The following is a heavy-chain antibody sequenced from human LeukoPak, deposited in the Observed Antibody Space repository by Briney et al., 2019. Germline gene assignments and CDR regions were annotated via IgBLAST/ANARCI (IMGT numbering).Heavy chain of an antibody. CDR2: ISGSGGST. J-gene: IGHJ4*02. CDR3: AKDQMEDFWSGSLFDY. CDR1: GFTFSSYA. V-gene: IGHV3-23*01. D-gene: IGHD3-3*01. Sequence: GGSLRLSCAASGFTFSSYAMSWVRQAPGKGLEWVSAISGSGGSTYYADSVKGRFTISRDNSKNTLYLQMNSLRAEDTAVYYCAKDQMEDFWSGSLFDYWGQGTLVTVSS.